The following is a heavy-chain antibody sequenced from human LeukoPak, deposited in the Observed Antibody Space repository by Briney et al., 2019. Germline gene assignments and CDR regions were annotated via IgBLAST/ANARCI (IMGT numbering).Heavy chain of an antibody. D-gene: IGHD6-13*01. CDR2: INPNSGGT. CDR1: GYTFTSYY. J-gene: IGHJ6*03. CDR3: ARVIAAAGTYDYYYMDV. Sequence: GASVKVSCKASGYTFTSYYMHWVRQAPGQGLEWMGWINPNSGGTNYAQKFQGRVTMTRDTSISTAYMELSRLRSDDTAVYYCARVIAAAGTYDYYYMDVWGKGTTVTVSS. V-gene: IGHV1-2*02.